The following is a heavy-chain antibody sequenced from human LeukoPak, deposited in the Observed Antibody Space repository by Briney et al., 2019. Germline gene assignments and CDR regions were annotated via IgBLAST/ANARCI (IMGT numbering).Heavy chain of an antibody. CDR2: ISAYNGNT. Sequence: GAPVKGSCSPSGYTFSTYGISRVRQSPGQGLEWMGWISAYNGNTNYAQKLQGRVTMTTDTSTSTAYMELRSLRSDDTAVYYCARGKYYYDSSGPDYWEETTVVTVSS. D-gene: IGHD3-22*01. CDR3: ARGKYYYDSSGPDY. CDR1: GYTFSTYG. J-gene: IGHJ4*02. V-gene: IGHV1-18*01.